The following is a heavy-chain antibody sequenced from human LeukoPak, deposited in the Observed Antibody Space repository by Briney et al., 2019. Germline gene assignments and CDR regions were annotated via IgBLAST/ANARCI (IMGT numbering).Heavy chain of an antibody. Sequence: GGSLRLSCAASGFTFNNYAMSCVRQAPGKGLAWVSTISGSGGSTYYADSVKGRFTVSRDNSKNTLNLQMNSLRAEDTAVYYCAKDNVFIPAVGWFDPWGQGTLVTVSS. CDR3: AKDNVFIPAVGWFDP. CDR2: ISGSGGST. V-gene: IGHV3-23*01. J-gene: IGHJ5*02. D-gene: IGHD2-2*01. CDR1: GFTFNNYA.